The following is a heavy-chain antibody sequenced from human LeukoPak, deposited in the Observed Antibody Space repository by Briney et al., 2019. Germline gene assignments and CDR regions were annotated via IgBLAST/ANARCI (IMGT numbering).Heavy chain of an antibody. CDR1: GYSFTSYW. J-gene: IGHJ4*02. CDR3: ARHDSSGWFDY. D-gene: IGHD6-19*01. CDR2: IDPSDSYT. Sequence: GESLRIPCKGSGYSFTSYWNSRVRQMPGEGLEWMGRIDPSDSYTNYSPSFQGHVTISADKSISTAYLQWSSLKASDTAMYYCARHDSSGWFDYWGQGTLVTVSS. V-gene: IGHV5-10-1*01.